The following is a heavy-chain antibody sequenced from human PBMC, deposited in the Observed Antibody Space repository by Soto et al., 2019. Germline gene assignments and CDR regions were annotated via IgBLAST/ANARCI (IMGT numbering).Heavy chain of an antibody. D-gene: IGHD4-17*01. CDR1: GGSISSSSYY. Sequence: SETLSITCTVSGGSISSSSYYWGWIRQPPGKGLEWIGSIYYSGSTYYNPSLKSRVTISVDTSKNQFSLKLSSVTAADTAVYYCARQATGSYGGAFDYCGQGTLVTVSS. CDR2: IYYSGST. V-gene: IGHV4-39*01. CDR3: ARQATGSYGGAFDY. J-gene: IGHJ4*02.